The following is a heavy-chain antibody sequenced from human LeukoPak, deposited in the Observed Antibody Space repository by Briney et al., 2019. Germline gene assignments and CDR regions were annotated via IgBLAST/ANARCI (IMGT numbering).Heavy chain of an antibody. CDR3: AIGLSGSYFGEFDY. D-gene: IGHD1-26*01. J-gene: IGHJ4*02. CDR2: ISGSGGDT. CDR1: GFTFSSYG. V-gene: IGHV3-23*01. Sequence: PGGSLRLSCVASGFTFSSYGMSWVRQAPGKGLEWVSGISGSGGDTYYADSVKGRFTVSRDNSKNTLYVQMNSLRAEDTAVYYCAIGLSGSYFGEFDYWGQGTLVTVSS.